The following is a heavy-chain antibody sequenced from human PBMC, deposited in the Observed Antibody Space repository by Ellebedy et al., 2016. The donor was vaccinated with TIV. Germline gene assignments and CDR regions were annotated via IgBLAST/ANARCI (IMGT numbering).Heavy chain of an antibody. V-gene: IGHV3-7*01. J-gene: IGHJ4*02. Sequence: GESLKISXAASGFTFRSYWMSWVRQAPGKGLEWVANIKQDGSEKYYVDSVKGRFTISRDNAKDSLYLQMNSLRGEDTALYYCARDTVAGRSFFDYWGQGTLVTVSS. CDR3: ARDTVAGRSFFDY. D-gene: IGHD6-19*01. CDR1: GFTFRSYW. CDR2: IKQDGSEK.